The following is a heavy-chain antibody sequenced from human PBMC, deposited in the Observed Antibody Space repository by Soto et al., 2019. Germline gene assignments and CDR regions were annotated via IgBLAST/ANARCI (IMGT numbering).Heavy chain of an antibody. Sequence: PGGSLRLSCAASGFTFSSYWMSWVRQAPGKGLEWVANIKQDGSEKYYVDSVKGRFTISRDNAKNSLYLQMNSLRAEDTAVYYCARVAAETLYYYYYGMDVWGQGTTVTVSS. J-gene: IGHJ6*02. CDR3: ARVAAETLYYYYYGMDV. V-gene: IGHV3-7*05. D-gene: IGHD6-25*01. CDR2: IKQDGSEK. CDR1: GFTFSSYW.